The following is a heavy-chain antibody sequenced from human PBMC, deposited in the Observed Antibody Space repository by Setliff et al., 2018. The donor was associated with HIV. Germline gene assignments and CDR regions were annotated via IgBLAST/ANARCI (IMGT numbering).Heavy chain of an antibody. V-gene: IGHV4-61*02. CDR3: ARSNSGSGTGRGYYYHMDV. J-gene: IGHJ6*03. CDR1: GGSLDSGNYY. D-gene: IGHD3-9*01. CDR2: ASPSGSS. Sequence: PSETLSLTCTISGGSLDSGNYYWSWIRQPAGKGLEWIGRASPSGSSNYSPSLKSRVSISIDTSKQFSLNVRSLTAADTAVYYCARSNSGSGTGRGYYYHMDVWGKGTTVTV.